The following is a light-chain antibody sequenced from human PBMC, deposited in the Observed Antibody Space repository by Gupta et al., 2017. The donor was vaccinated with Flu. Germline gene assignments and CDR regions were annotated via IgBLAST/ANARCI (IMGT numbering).Light chain of an antibody. CDR1: SSDVGGYNY. J-gene: IGLJ1*01. CDR3: SSDTTSSTPYV. Sequence: QSALTQPASVSGSPGQSITISCTGTSSDVGGYNYVSWYQQHTGKAPKLMIYEVSSRPSGVPNRFSGSKSGTTASLTISGLQAEDEADYYCSSDTTSSTPYVFGTGTKLTVL. V-gene: IGLV2-14*01. CDR2: EVS.